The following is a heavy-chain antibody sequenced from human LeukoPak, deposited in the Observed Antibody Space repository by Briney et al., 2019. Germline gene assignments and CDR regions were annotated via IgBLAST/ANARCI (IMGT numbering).Heavy chain of an antibody. D-gene: IGHD4-23*01. CDR3: TRLATVDNKYFDY. CDR1: GFTFSGSA. CDR2: IRSKANSYAT. J-gene: IGHJ4*02. V-gene: IGHV3-73*01. Sequence: VGSLRLSCAASGFTFSGSAMHWVRQASGKGLEWVGRIRSKANSYATAYAASVKGRFTISRDDSKNTAYLQMNSLKTEDTAVYYCTRLATVDNKYFDYWGQGTLVTVPP.